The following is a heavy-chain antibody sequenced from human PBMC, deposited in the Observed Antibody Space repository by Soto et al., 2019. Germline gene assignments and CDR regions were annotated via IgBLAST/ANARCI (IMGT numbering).Heavy chain of an antibody. Sequence: SSETLSLTCTVSGGSISSSSYYWGWIRQPPGKGLEWIGSIYYSGSTYYNPSLKSRVTISVDTSKNQFSLKLSSVTAADTAVYYRARVGMFYGMDVWGQGTTVTVSS. CDR1: GGSISSSSYY. D-gene: IGHD3-10*02. CDR3: ARVGMFYGMDV. V-gene: IGHV4-39*01. J-gene: IGHJ6*02. CDR2: IYYSGST.